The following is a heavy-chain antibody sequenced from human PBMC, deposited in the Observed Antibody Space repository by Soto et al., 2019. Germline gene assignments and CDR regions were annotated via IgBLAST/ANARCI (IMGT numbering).Heavy chain of an antibody. D-gene: IGHD3-10*01. CDR1: GDSISSYY. V-gene: IGHV4-59*13. CDR3: ASVGELPVWFDP. J-gene: IGHJ5*02. CDR2: ISYTGST. Sequence: QVQLQESGPGLVKPLETLSLTCTVSGDSISSYYWSWIRQPPGKGLEWVGYISYTGSTIYNPSLESRATISLDTSKNQVSLSLNSVTVADTAVYSCASVGELPVWFDPWGRGTLVTVSS.